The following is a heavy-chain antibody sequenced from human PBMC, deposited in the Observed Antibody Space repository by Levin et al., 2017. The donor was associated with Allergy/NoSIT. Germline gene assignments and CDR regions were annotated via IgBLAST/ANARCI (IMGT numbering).Heavy chain of an antibody. J-gene: IGHJ4*02. CDR2: VYDSGST. V-gene: IGHV4-59*03. CDR3: MGGRGWLPDY. Sequence: PSETLSLTCTVYAASISSYYWTWIRQSPGKGLEWIGFVYDSGSTNYNPSLKSRVTISVDTSKNQFSLRLSSVTAADTALYYCMGGRGWLPDYWGQGTLVTVSS. CDR1: AASISSYY. D-gene: IGHD1-26*01.